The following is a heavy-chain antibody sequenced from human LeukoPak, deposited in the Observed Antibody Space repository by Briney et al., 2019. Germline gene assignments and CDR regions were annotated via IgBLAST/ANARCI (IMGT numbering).Heavy chain of an antibody. V-gene: IGHV3-23*01. CDR3: AKNNWNDMPFVDY. CDR2: ISGTGVGT. J-gene: IGHJ4*02. CDR1: GFNFRNSA. D-gene: IGHD1-20*01. Sequence: AGGSLRLSCAASGFNFRNSAMSWVRQAPGKGLEWVSTISGTGVGTFYADSVKGRLTISRDNPKNTLYLQMNSLRAEDTAVYYCAKNNWNDMPFVDYWGQGTLVTVSS.